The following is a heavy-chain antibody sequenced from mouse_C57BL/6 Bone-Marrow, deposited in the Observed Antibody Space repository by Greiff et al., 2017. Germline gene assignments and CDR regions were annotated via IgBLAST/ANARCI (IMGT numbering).Heavy chain of an antibody. CDR1: GFSLSTFGMG. J-gene: IGHJ4*01. CDR2: IWWDDDK. Sequence: QVQLKESGPGILQPSQTLSLTCSFSGFSLSTFGMGVGWIRQPSGKGLEWLAHIWWDDDKYYNPALKSRLTISKDTSKNQVFLKIANVDTADTATYYCARRRNYGSPYAMDYWGQGTSVTVSS. CDR3: ARRRNYGSPYAMDY. V-gene: IGHV8-8*01. D-gene: IGHD1-1*01.